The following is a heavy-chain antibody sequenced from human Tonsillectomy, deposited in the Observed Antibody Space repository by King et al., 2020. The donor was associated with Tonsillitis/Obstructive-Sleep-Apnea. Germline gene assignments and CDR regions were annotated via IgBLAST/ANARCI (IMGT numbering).Heavy chain of an antibody. Sequence: VQLQESGPGLVKPSETLSLTCTVSGDSISSYYWNWIRQPPGKGLEWIGYIYYTGSTNYKSSLKSRVTISIDASKKQFSLKLRSVTAADTAVYYCARDGEHSALAMWGKGTMVTFSS. V-gene: IGHV4-59*12. CDR2: IYYTGST. CDR3: ARDGEHSALAM. CDR1: GDSISSYY. J-gene: IGHJ3*02. D-gene: IGHD1/OR15-1a*01.